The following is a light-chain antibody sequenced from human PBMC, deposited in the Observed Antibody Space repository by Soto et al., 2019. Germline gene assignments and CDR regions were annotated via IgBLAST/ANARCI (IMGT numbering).Light chain of an antibody. Sequence: QSVLTQPASVSGSPGQSITISCVGTSGDIGDYNYVSWYQQHPGKVHKVIIYDVSNRPSGVSYRFSGTKSGNTASLTVSGLQAEDEADYYCCSYTRSGTLIFGTGTKLTVL. CDR2: DVS. J-gene: IGLJ1*01. CDR3: CSYTRSGTLI. CDR1: SGDIGDYNY. V-gene: IGLV2-14*01.